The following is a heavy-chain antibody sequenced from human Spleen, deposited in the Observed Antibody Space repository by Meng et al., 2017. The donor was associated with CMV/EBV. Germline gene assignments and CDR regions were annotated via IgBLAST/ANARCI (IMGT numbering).Heavy chain of an antibody. V-gene: IGHV3-23*01. CDR3: AKESGRMGY. Sequence: GGSLRLSCQGSGYSFSSYAMSWVRQAPGKGLEWVSAVSGSGGSTYYADSVKGRFTISRDNSKNTLYLQMNSLRAEDTAVYYCAKESGRMGYWGQGTLVTVSS. J-gene: IGHJ4*02. D-gene: IGHD1-26*01. CDR2: VSGSGGST. CDR1: GYSFSSYA.